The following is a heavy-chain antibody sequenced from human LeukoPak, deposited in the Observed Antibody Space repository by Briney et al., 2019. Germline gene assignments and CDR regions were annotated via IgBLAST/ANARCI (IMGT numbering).Heavy chain of an antibody. CDR3: ASDRLRFFDWCY. D-gene: IGHD3-9*01. CDR2: IYYSGST. CDR1: GGSISSSSYY. J-gene: IGHJ4*02. V-gene: IGHV4-39*01. Sequence: SETLSLTCTVSGGSISSSSYYWGWIRQPPGKGLEWIGSIYYSGSTYCNPSLKSRVTISVDTSKNQFSLKLSSVTAADTAVYYCASDRLRFFDWCYWGQGTLVTVSS.